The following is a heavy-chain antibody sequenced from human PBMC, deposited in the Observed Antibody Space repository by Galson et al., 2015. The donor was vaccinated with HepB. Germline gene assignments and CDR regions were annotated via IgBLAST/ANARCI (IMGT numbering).Heavy chain of an antibody. CDR3: PTYYYGSGSYATFDY. V-gene: IGHV3-15*01. D-gene: IGHD3-10*01. CDR1: RLIFSNAW. Sequence: SLRLSCAASRLIFSNAWMNWVRQAPGKGLEWVGRIKSKTDGGTTDYAAPVKGRFTISRDDSKNTLYLQMNSLKTEDTAVYYCPTYYYGSGSYATFDYWGQGTLVTVSS. CDR2: IKSKTDGGTT. J-gene: IGHJ4*02.